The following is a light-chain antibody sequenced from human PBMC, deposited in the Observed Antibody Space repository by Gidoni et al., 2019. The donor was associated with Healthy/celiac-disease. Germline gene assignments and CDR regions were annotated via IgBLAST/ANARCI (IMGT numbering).Light chain of an antibody. CDR2: EAS. V-gene: IGKV3-11*01. Sequence: EIVLTQYPATLSLSPGERATLSCRASQSVSSYLAWYQQKPGQAPRLLVYEASNRATGIPASFSGSGSGTDFTLTISSLEPEDFAVYYCQQRSNWPTFGQGTRLEIK. CDR1: QSVSSY. J-gene: IGKJ5*01. CDR3: QQRSNWPT.